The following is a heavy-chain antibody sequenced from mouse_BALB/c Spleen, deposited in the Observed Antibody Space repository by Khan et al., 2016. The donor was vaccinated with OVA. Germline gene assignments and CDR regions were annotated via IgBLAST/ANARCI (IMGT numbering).Heavy chain of an antibody. CDR3: DRSGGNFHWYFDV. Sequence: VQLKQSGGGLVQPGGSRKLSCAASGFTFSSFGMHWVRQAPKKGLEWVAYISSGSSTIYYVDTVKGRFTISRDNPKNTLFLQMTSLRSGGTDMYYGDRSGGNFHWYFDVWGAGTSVTVSS. CDR1: GFTFSSFG. J-gene: IGHJ1*01. D-gene: IGHD3-2*01. CDR2: ISSGSSTI. V-gene: IGHV5-17*02.